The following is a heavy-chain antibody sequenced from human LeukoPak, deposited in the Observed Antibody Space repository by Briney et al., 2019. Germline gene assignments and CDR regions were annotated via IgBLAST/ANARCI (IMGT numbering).Heavy chain of an antibody. Sequence: SETLSLTCTVSGGSISSGGYYWSWIRQPAGKGLEWIGRIYTSGSTNYNPSLKSRVTISVDTSKNQFSLKLSSVTAADTAVYYCARDLGIAVAGSFDYWGQGTLVTVSS. CDR3: ARDLGIAVAGSFDY. J-gene: IGHJ4*02. CDR2: IYTSGST. CDR1: GGSISSGGYY. V-gene: IGHV4-61*02. D-gene: IGHD6-19*01.